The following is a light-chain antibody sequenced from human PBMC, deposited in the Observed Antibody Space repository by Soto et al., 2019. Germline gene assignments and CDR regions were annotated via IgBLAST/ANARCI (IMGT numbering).Light chain of an antibody. V-gene: IGKV3-11*01. Sequence: EIVLTQSPVTLSSSPGERATLSCRASQSVTTFLAWYHQKPGQAPRLLIYDASKRATGIPARFSGSGSGTDFTLTISSLEPEDFAVYYCQQRTNWPLTFGGGTKVEMK. CDR1: QSVTTF. CDR2: DAS. J-gene: IGKJ4*01. CDR3: QQRTNWPLT.